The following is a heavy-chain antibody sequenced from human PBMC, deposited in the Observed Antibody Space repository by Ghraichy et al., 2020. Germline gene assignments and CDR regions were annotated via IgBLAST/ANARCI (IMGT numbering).Heavy chain of an antibody. J-gene: IGHJ6*02. CDR1: GGSISSSSYY. CDR3: ARPMVRGSPLGYYYYYGMDV. D-gene: IGHD3-10*01. Sequence: SETLSLTCTVSGGSISSSSYYWGWIRQPPGKGLEWIGSIYYSGSTYYNPSLKSRVTISVDTSKNQFSLKLSSVTAADTAVYYCARPMVRGSPLGYYYYYGMDVWGQGTTVTVSS. CDR2: IYYSGST. V-gene: IGHV4-39*01.